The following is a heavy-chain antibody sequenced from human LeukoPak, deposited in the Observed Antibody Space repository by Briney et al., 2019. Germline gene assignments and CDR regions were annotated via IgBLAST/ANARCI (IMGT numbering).Heavy chain of an antibody. J-gene: IGHJ4*02. CDR1: GFTFTTYA. V-gene: IGHV3-64*01. CDR3: ARYSSGSCYDY. CDR2: ISTDGGGT. Sequence: PGGSLRLSCAASGFTFTTYAMHWVRQAPGRGLEYVSAISTDGGGTYYANSVKGRFTISGDNSKNTLYLQMGSLRVEDMAVYYCARYSSGSCYDYWGQGTLVTVSS. D-gene: IGHD6-13*01.